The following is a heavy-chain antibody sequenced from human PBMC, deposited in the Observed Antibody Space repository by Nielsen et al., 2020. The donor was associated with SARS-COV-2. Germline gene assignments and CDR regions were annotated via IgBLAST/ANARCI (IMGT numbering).Heavy chain of an antibody. D-gene: IGHD5-18*01. CDR1: GGSISGHY. CDR3: ATGDSYGYPGWFDP. J-gene: IGHJ5*02. CDR2: INYSGST. Sequence: SETLSLTCTVSGGSISGHYWSWIRQPPGKGLEWIGYINYSGSTNYNPSLKSRVTISVDTPKNQFSLKLRSVTAADTAVYYCATGDSYGYPGWFDPWGQGTLVTVSS. V-gene: IGHV4-59*11.